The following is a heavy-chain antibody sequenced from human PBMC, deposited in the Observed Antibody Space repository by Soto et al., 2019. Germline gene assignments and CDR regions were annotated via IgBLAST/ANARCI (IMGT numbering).Heavy chain of an antibody. CDR2: ISGSGGST. J-gene: IGHJ4*02. D-gene: IGHD3-22*01. V-gene: IGHV3-23*01. CDR3: AKDLHYYDSSGYPYYFDY. Sequence: GGSLRLSCAASGFTFSSYAMSWVRQAPGKGLEWVSAISGSGGSTYYADSVKGRFTISRDNSKNTLYLQMNSLRAEDTAVYYCAKDLHYYDSSGYPYYFDYWGQGTLVTVSS. CDR1: GFTFSSYA.